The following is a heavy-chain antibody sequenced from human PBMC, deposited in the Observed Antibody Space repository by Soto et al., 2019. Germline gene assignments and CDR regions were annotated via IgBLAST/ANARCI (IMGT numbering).Heavy chain of an antibody. CDR1: GFTFDDHA. CDR3: VRDMDVSGYARFDY. J-gene: IGHJ4*02. V-gene: IGHV3-9*01. Sequence: EVQLVESGGGLVQPGRSLRLSCAASGFTFDDHAVHWVRQAPGKGLEWVSGISWNSGNIGYADSVKGRFTISRDNAENSLYLQMNSLRVEDTALYYCVRDMDVSGYARFDYWGQGTLVTVSS. CDR2: ISWNSGNI. D-gene: IGHD3-22*01.